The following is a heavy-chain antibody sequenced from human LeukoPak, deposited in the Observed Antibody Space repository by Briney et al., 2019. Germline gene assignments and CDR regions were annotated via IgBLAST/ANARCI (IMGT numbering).Heavy chain of an antibody. D-gene: IGHD6-13*01. CDR2: MYSGGTA. Sequence: GGSLRLSCAASGFIVSTSYMSWVRQAPGKGLEWVSIMYSGGTASYADSVKGRFTISRDAAKNSLYLQMNSLRAEDTAVYYCARDLGSSWSFDYWGQGTLVIVSS. J-gene: IGHJ4*02. V-gene: IGHV3-53*01. CDR3: ARDLGSSWSFDY. CDR1: GFIVSTSY.